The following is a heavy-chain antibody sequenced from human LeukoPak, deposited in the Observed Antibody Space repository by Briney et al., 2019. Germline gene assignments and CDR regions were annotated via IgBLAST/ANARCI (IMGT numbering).Heavy chain of an antibody. CDR1: GFTFSSYG. D-gene: IGHD2-8*02. J-gene: IGHJ6*02. CDR2: ISYDGSNK. Sequence: GGFLRLSCAASGFTFSSYGMHWVRQAPGKGLEWVAVISYDGSNKYYADSVKGRFTISRDNSKNTLYLQMNSLRAEDTAVYYCAKGESYWYYYYYYGMDVWGQGTTVTVSS. CDR3: AKGESYWYYYYYYGMDV. V-gene: IGHV3-30*18.